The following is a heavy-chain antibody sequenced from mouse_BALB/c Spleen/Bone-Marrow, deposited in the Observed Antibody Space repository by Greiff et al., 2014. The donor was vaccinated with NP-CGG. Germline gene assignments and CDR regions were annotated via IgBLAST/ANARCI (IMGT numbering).Heavy chain of an antibody. Sequence: DVQLQESGPDLVKPSQSVSLTCTVTAYSITSDYGWHWIRQFQGNRLEWMAYIHYSGNTDYNPSLKSRISITRDTSKNQFFLQLNSVTTEDTATYCCARETAIVADFDYWGQGTSLTVSS. V-gene: IGHV3-1*02. CDR1: AYSITSDYG. CDR2: IHYSGNT. J-gene: IGHJ2*02. D-gene: IGHD1-1*01. CDR3: ARETAIVADFDY.